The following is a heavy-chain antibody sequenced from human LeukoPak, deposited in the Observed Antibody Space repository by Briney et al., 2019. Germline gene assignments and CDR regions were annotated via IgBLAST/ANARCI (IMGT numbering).Heavy chain of an antibody. Sequence: GGSLRLSCVASGFTFSSYWMHWVRQAPGKGLVWVSRINSDGSSTSYADSVKGRFTISRDNAKNTLYLQMNSLRAEDTAVYYCARREGYCSGGSCYSRYYYYMDVWGKGTTVTVSS. CDR1: GFTFSSYW. CDR2: INSDGSST. D-gene: IGHD2-15*01. CDR3: ARREGYCSGGSCYSRYYYYMDV. V-gene: IGHV3-74*01. J-gene: IGHJ6*03.